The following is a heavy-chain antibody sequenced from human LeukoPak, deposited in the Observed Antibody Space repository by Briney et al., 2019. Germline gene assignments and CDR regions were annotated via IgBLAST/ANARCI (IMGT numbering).Heavy chain of an antibody. CDR3: AKGLKGYDILTGYYYDY. D-gene: IGHD3-9*01. J-gene: IGHJ4*02. V-gene: IGHV3-23*01. CDR2: ISGSGGST. CDR1: GFTFSSYA. Sequence: GGSLRLSCAASGFTFSSYAMSWVRQAPGKGLEWVSAISGSGGSTYYADSVKGRFTISRDNSKNTLYLQMNSLRAEDTAVFYCAKGLKGYDILTGYYYDYWGQGTLVTVSS.